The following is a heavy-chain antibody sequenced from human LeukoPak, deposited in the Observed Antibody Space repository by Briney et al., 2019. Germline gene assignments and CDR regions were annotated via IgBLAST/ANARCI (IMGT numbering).Heavy chain of an antibody. D-gene: IGHD3-10*01. J-gene: IGHJ5*02. CDR3: ARVAQLLWFGELSLGGFDP. V-gene: IGHV1-2*02. CDR2: INPNSGGT. CDR1: GYTFTGYY. Sequence: GASVKVSCKASGYTFTGYYMHWVRQAPGQGLEWMGWINPNSGGTNYARKFQGRVTMTRDTSISTAYMELSRLRSDDTAVYYCARVAQLLWFGELSLGGFDPWGQGTLVTVSS.